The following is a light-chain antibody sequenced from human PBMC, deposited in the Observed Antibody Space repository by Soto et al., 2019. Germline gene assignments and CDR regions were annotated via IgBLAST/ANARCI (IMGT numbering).Light chain of an antibody. Sequence: QSSLTHPGTVSWSPGHAITISCPGTSSDVGGYNSVSWYQQHPGKAPKLMIYEVSHRPSGVSNRFSGSKSANTASLTISGLQAEEDADYYCSSFTTSTNYVFGTGTKVTVL. J-gene: IGLJ1*01. CDR1: SSDVGGYNS. CDR2: EVS. V-gene: IGLV2-14*01. CDR3: SSFTTSTNYV.